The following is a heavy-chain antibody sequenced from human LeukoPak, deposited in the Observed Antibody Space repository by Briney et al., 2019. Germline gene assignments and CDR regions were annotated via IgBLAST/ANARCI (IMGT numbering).Heavy chain of an antibody. CDR1: GGSFSSYY. CDR3: ARRGAPSSWYLGFYVAMSYYFDY. V-gene: IGHV4-34*01. J-gene: IGHJ4*02. CDR2: INHSGST. Sequence: PSETLSLTCAVYGGSFSSYYWSWIRQPPGKGLEWIGEINHSGSTNYNPSLKSRVTISVDTSKNQFSLKLSSVTAADTAVYYCARRGAPSSWYLGFYVAMSYYFDYWGQGTLVTVSS. D-gene: IGHD6-13*01.